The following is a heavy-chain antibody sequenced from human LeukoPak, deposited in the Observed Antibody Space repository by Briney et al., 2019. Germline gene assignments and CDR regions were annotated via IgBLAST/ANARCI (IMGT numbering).Heavy chain of an antibody. V-gene: IGHV4-59*01. CDR3: ARAMEGWFDP. CDR1: GGSISSYY. D-gene: IGHD3-10*01. Sequence: SETLSLTCTVSGGSISSYYWSWIRQPPGKGLEWIGYIYYSGSTNYNPSLKSRVTISVDTSKNQVSLKLSSVTAADTAVYYCARAMEGWFDPWGQGTLVTVSS. J-gene: IGHJ5*02. CDR2: IYYSGST.